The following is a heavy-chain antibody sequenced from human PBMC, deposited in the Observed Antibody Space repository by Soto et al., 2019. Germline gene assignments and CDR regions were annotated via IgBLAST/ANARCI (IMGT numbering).Heavy chain of an antibody. CDR1: GGTFSSYA. CDR3: ALKGVPAAIGWFVS. V-gene: IGHV1-69*01. D-gene: IGHD6-25*01. CDR2: INPIFGTA. J-gene: IGHJ5*01. Sequence: QVQLVQSGAEVKKPGSSEKVSCKASGGTFSSYAISWVRQAPGQGLEWMGGINPIFGTANYAQKFQDRVTITANESTSTAYRELSSLRSKATAMYDCALKGVPAAIGWFVSWGQATLVTVSS.